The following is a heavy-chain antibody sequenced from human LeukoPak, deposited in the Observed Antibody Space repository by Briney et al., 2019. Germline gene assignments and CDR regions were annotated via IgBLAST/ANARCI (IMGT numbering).Heavy chain of an antibody. D-gene: IGHD6-13*01. Sequence: GGSLRLSCTASGFTLGDYAMSWFRPAPGKGLEWVGFIRSKAYGGTTEYAASVKGRFTISRDDSKSIAYLQMNSLKTEDTAVYYCTRESPEVSSSWYYFDYWGQGTLVTVSS. CDR2: IRSKAYGGTT. V-gene: IGHV3-49*03. CDR1: GFTLGDYA. CDR3: TRESPEVSSSWYYFDY. J-gene: IGHJ4*02.